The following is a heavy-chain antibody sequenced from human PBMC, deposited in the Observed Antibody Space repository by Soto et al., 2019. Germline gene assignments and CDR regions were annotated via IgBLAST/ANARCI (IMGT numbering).Heavy chain of an antibody. J-gene: IGHJ4*02. Sequence: PSETLSLTCSVSNGSISGFYWTWIRQPPGKILEWIGYIHYSGRTDYNPSLTSRATMSVDTSKNQFSLNLKSITAADTAVYYCVRVGVGIGNHFDSWRRRTLVTVSS. V-gene: IGHV4-59*12. CDR3: VRVGVGIGNHFDS. CDR2: IHYSGRT. CDR1: NGSISGFY. D-gene: IGHD1-26*01.